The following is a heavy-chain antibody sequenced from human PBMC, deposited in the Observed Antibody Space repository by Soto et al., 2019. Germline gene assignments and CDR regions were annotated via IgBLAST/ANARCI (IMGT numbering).Heavy chain of an antibody. V-gene: IGHV4-59*01. CDR2: IYYSGST. CDR3: ARDYYGSGSYYTKYYYMDV. J-gene: IGHJ6*03. D-gene: IGHD3-10*01. Sequence: SETLSLTCTVSGGSISSYYWSWIRQPPGKGLEWIGYIYYSGSTNYNPSLKSRVTISVDTSKNQFSLKLSSVTAADTAVYYCARDYYGSGSYYTKYYYMDVWGKGTTVTAP. CDR1: GGSISSYY.